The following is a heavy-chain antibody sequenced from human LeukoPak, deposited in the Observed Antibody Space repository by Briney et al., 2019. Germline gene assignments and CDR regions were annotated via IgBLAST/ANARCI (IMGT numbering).Heavy chain of an antibody. D-gene: IGHD2-2*01. V-gene: IGHV3-53*01. CDR2: TY. J-gene: IGHJ4*02. Sequence: GGSLRLSCAGSGFSVSDNYMTWVRPAPGKGLEWVSVTYSYADSVEGRFTISRDNSKNTLYLQMNSLRTEDTAVYYCAKEGGLGYCSTTSCAFAHWGRGTLVTVSS. CDR1: GFSVSDNY. CDR3: AKEGGLGYCSTTSCAFAH.